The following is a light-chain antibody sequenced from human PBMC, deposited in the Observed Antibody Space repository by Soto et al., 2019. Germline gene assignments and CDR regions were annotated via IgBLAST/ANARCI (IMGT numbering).Light chain of an antibody. CDR1: QSLNGF. V-gene: IGKV3-15*01. J-gene: IGKJ5*01. CDR3: QQYNHWPLT. CDR2: DAS. Sequence: EIVMTQSPATLSVSPGERATLSCRASQSLNGFLAWYQHKPGQAPRLLMYDASTRATGVPARFSGSGSGTEFTLTISSLQSVDYCQQYNHWPLTFGQGTRLEIK.